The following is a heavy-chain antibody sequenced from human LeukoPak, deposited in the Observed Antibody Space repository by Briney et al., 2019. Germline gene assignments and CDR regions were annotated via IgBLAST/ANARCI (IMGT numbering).Heavy chain of an antibody. CDR1: GYSFTSYW. D-gene: IGHD3-10*01. J-gene: IGHJ5*02. CDR2: IYPGDSDT. Sequence: GESLKISCKGSGYSFTSYWIGWVRQMAGKGLEWMGIIYPGDSDTRYSPSFQGRVTISADKSISTAYLQWSSLKASDTAMYYCARSTMVRGVIMYWFDPWGQGTLVTVSS. V-gene: IGHV5-51*01. CDR3: ARSTMVRGVIMYWFDP.